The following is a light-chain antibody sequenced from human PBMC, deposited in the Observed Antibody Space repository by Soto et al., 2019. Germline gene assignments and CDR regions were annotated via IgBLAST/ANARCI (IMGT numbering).Light chain of an antibody. V-gene: IGKV1-5*01. CDR2: DAS. Sequence: DIQMTQSPSTLSASVGDRNTITCRASQSVSAWVAWYQQKPGKAPKVVIYDASSLESGVPSRFAGSRSGTEFTLTINSLQPDDSATYYCQQYNNFPGTFGQGTTVEIK. CDR1: QSVSAW. CDR3: QQYNNFPGT. J-gene: IGKJ1*01.